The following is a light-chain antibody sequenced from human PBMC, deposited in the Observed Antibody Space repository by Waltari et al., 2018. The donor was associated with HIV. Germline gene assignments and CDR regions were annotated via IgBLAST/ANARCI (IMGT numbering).Light chain of an antibody. CDR1: SSDVGGYQY. V-gene: IGLV2-11*01. J-gene: IGLJ3*02. CDR2: DVT. CDR3: CSYAGSYTLV. Sequence: QSALTQPRSVSVSPGQSVTISFTGTSSDVGGYQYVSWYQQHPAKAPKLMIYDVTKRPSGVPDRFSGSKSVNTASLTISGLEAEDEADYYCCSYAGSYTLVFGGGTKLTVL.